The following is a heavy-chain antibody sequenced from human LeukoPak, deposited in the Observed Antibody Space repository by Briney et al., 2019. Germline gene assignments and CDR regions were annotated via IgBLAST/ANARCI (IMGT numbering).Heavy chain of an antibody. V-gene: IGHV4-59*06. CDR3: ASGGGYYFDY. CDR1: GGSISSYY. Sequence: SETLSLTCTVSGGSISSYYWSWIRQHPGKGLEWIGYIYYSGSTYCNPSLKSRATISVDTPKNQFSLKLSSVTAADTAVYYCASGGGYYFDYWGQGTLVTVSS. CDR2: IYYSGST. D-gene: IGHD6-25*01. J-gene: IGHJ4*02.